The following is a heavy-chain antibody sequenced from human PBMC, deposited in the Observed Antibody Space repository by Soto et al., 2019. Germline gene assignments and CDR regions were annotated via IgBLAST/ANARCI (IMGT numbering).Heavy chain of an antibody. V-gene: IGHV3-9*01. CDR1: GFTFDDYA. Sequence: PGGSLRLSCAASGFTFDDYAMHWVRQAPGKGLEWVSGISWNSGSIGYADSVKGRFTISRDNAKNSLYLQMNSLRAEDTALYYCAKDNLNYCSGGSCYAYWGQGTLVTVSS. CDR2: ISWNSGSI. CDR3: AKDNLNYCSGGSCYAY. J-gene: IGHJ4*02. D-gene: IGHD2-15*01.